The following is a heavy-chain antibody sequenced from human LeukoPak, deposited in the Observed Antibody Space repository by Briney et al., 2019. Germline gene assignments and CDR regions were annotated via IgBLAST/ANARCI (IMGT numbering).Heavy chain of an antibody. CDR3: AREDPRAQEV. V-gene: IGHV3-30-3*01. CDR1: GFTFSGYA. J-gene: IGHJ6*02. Sequence: PGGSLRLSCAASGFTFSGYAMHWVRQAPGKGLEWVAVISYDGSNKYYADSVKGRFTISRDNSKNTLYLQMNSLRAEDTAVYYCAREDPRAQEVWGQGTTVTVSS. CDR2: ISYDGSNK.